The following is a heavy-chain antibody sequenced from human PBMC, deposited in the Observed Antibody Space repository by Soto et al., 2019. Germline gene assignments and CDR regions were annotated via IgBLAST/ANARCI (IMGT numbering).Heavy chain of an antibody. D-gene: IGHD6-13*01. J-gene: IGHJ6*02. Sequence: PGESLKISCNGSGYSFTSYWISWVRQMPGKGLEWMGRIDPSDSYTNYSPSFQGHVTISADKSISTAYLQWSSLRASDPAMYYCARVLVTSRFYYYYGMDVWGQGNTVTVSS. V-gene: IGHV5-10-1*01. CDR3: ARVLVTSRFYYYYGMDV. CDR2: IDPSDSYT. CDR1: GYSFTSYW.